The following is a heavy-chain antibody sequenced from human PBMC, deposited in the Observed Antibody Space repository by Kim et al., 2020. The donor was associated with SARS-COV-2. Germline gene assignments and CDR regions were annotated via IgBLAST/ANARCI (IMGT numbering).Heavy chain of an antibody. Sequence: GGSLRLSCVASGFPFKDYGMSWVREVPGKGLEWVSAIIWHGGSIDYVDSVKGRFTISRDNAKNSLYLEMNSLGAEDTALYYCVRHSGSGHYVDHYYMDV. CDR1: GFPFKDYG. D-gene: IGHD3-10*01. J-gene: IGHJ6*03. CDR3: VRHSGSGHYVDHYYMDV. CDR2: IIWHGGSI. V-gene: IGHV3-20*04.